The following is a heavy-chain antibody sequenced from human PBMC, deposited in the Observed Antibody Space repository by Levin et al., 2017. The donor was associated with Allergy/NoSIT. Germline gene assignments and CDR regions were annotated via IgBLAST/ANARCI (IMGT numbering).Heavy chain of an antibody. Sequence: GGSLRLSCAASGFTFRTYAMSWVRQAPGKGLEWVSVISGSGDTSYYADSVRGRFTISRDNSKNMLYLQMNSLRAEDTALYYCAKDAPVSSIQGYSDYWGQGTLVTVSS. CDR1: GFTFRTYA. CDR2: ISGSGDTS. CDR3: AKDAPVSSIQGYSDY. V-gene: IGHV3-23*01. D-gene: IGHD5/OR15-5a*01. J-gene: IGHJ4*02.